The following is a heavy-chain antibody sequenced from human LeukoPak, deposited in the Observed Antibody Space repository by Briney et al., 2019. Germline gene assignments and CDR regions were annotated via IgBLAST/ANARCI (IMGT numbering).Heavy chain of an antibody. CDR1: GDIFSSNSAA. V-gene: IGHV6-1*01. Sequence: SQTLSLTCALSGDIFSSNSAAWNWIRQSPSRGLEWLVRTYYRSNLYNDYAVSVKNRITINPDTSENQFSLQLNSVTPEDTAVYCCARETGGELPRAPFDYWGQGTLVTVSS. CDR3: ARETGGELPRAPFDY. CDR2: TYYRSNLYN. D-gene: IGHD1-26*01. J-gene: IGHJ4*02.